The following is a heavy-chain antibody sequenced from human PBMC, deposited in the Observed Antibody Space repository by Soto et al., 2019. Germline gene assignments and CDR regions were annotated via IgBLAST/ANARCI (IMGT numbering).Heavy chain of an antibody. CDR3: ARGEWFVRGYGMDV. CDR2: INYSGNT. V-gene: IGHV4-39*07. Sequence: PSETLSLTCTVSGDSISSNNYYWGWIRQPPGKGLEWIGGINYSGNTYYNPSLESRLTISPDTSQNQFSLKLKSVTAADTAVYYCARGEWFVRGYGMDVWGRGTTVTVSS. CDR1: GDSISSNNYY. J-gene: IGHJ6*02. D-gene: IGHD3-3*01.